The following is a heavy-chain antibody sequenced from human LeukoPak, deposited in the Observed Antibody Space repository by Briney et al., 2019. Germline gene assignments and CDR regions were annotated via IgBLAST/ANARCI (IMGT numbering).Heavy chain of an antibody. CDR3: ARAEIYYGGNPLDH. J-gene: IGHJ4*02. D-gene: IGHD4-23*01. Sequence: ASVRVSCTASGYTFTSYGISWVRQAPGQGLELMGWISAYNGNTNYAQKIQGRVTMTTDTSTSTAYMELSSLRSDDTAVYYCARAEIYYGGNPLDHWGQGTVVTVSS. V-gene: IGHV1-18*01. CDR2: ISAYNGNT. CDR1: GYTFTSYG.